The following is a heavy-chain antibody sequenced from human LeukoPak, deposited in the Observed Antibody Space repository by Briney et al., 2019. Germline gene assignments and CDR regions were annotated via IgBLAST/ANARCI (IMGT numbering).Heavy chain of an antibody. CDR3: ARVFGDGYKSPFYYYYYGMDV. Sequence: ASVKVSCKVSGYTLTELSMHWVRQAPGKGLEWMGGFDPEDGETIYAQKFQGRVTMTEDTSTDTAYMELSSLRSEDTAVYYCARVFGDGYKSPFYYYYYGMDVWGQGTTVTVSS. V-gene: IGHV1-24*01. J-gene: IGHJ6*02. CDR2: FDPEDGET. D-gene: IGHD5-24*01. CDR1: GYTLTELS.